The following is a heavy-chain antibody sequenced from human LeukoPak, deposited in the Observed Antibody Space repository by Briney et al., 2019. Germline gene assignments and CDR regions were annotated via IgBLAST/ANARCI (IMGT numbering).Heavy chain of an antibody. D-gene: IGHD3-10*01. J-gene: IGHJ4*02. V-gene: IGHV4-61*03. CDR1: GDSVSNGNYY. CDR3: ARSQNYYGSGDY. CDR2: IYYTGNT. Sequence: PSETLSLTCTVSGDSVSNGNYYWSWLRQPPGKALEWIGYIYYTGNTYYNPSLEGRATISVDTSRSHFSVKLSSVTAADTAVYYCARSQNYYGSGDYWSQGTLVTVSS.